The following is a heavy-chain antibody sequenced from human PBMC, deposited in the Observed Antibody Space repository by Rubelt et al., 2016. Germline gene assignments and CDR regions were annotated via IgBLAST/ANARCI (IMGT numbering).Heavy chain of an antibody. V-gene: IGHV4-30-4*07. CDR3: AAATARLTTDFDY. Sequence: QVQLQESGPGLVKPSQTLSLTCAVSGGSISSGGYSWSWIRQPPGKGLEWIGYIYYSGSTYYNSSLKSRVTISLDTSKNQSSLKLGPGTAADTAVYYCAAATARLTTDFDYWGQGTLVTVSS. D-gene: IGHD1-14*01. CDR1: GGSISSGGYS. J-gene: IGHJ4*02. CDR2: IYYSGST.